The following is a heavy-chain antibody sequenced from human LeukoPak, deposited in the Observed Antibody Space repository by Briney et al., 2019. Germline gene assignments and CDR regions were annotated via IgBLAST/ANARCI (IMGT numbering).Heavy chain of an antibody. CDR1: RFTFSSYD. J-gene: IGHJ3*02. CDR3: ARSEPDRRYCSGGSCYSDAFDI. Sequence: GGSLRLSCAASRFTFSSYDMHWVRQATGKGLEWVSAIGTAGDTYYPGSVKGRFTISRENAKNSLYLQMNSLRAGDTAVYYCARSEPDRRYCSGGSCYSDAFDIWGQGTMVTVSS. D-gene: IGHD2-15*01. CDR2: IGTAGDT. V-gene: IGHV3-13*01.